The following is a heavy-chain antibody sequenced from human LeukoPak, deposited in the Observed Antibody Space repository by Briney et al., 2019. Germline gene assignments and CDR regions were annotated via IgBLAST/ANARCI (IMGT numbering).Heavy chain of an antibody. Sequence: GGALRLSCAGSGFTFSRYSMNWFRQAPGKGLERVSSISSRSTNIFYADSVKGRFTISRDNAKNSLYLQMNSLGAEDTAVYYCARDAQWLVPEGYFYYMDVWGKGTTVTVSS. V-gene: IGHV3-21*01. J-gene: IGHJ6*03. D-gene: IGHD6-19*01. CDR3: ARDAQWLVPEGYFYYMDV. CDR1: GFTFSRYS. CDR2: ISSRSTNI.